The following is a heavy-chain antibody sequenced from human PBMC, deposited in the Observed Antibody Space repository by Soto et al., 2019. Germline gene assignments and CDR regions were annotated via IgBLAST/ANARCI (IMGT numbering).Heavy chain of an antibody. CDR1: GGTFSSYT. CDR3: ARFSSSGSDY. CDR2: IIPILGIA. D-gene: IGHD6-19*01. J-gene: IGHJ4*02. Sequence: QVQLVQSGAEVKKPGSSVKVSCKASGGTFSSYTISWVRQAPGQGLEWMGRIIPILGIANYAQKFQGRVTITADKTTSTAYMELSSLRSEDTAVYYCARFSSSGSDYWGQGTLVTVSS. V-gene: IGHV1-69*02.